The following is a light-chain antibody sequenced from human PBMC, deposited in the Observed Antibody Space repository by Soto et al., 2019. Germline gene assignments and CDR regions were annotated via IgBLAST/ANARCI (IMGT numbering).Light chain of an antibody. CDR1: SSDVGGYNY. Sequence: QSVLTQPASVSGSPGRSITISRTGTSSDVGGYNYVSWYQQHPGKAPKLMIYEVSNRPSGVSNRFSGSKSGNTASLTISGLQVEDEADYYCSSYTTSITLYVFGTGTKVTVL. J-gene: IGLJ1*01. CDR2: EVS. V-gene: IGLV2-14*01. CDR3: SSYTTSITLYV.